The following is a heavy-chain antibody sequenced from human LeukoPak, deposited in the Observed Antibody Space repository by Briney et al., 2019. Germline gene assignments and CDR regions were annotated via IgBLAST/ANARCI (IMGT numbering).Heavy chain of an antibody. CDR1: GYTFTSFF. Sequence: PGESLKISCKASGYTFTSFFIGWVRQMPGQGLEWMGIIYTGDSDTRYSPSFQGQVTISVDKSISTAYLQWRSLKASDTAIYYCARPITGAGTDLGYWGQGTLVTASS. CDR2: IYTGDSDT. J-gene: IGHJ4*02. CDR3: ARPITGAGTDLGY. V-gene: IGHV5-51*01. D-gene: IGHD6-13*01.